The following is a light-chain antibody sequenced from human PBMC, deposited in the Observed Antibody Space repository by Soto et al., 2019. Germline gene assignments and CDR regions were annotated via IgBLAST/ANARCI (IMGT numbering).Light chain of an antibody. V-gene: IGKV1-5*01. CDR2: GAS. CDR1: QSIRYY. Sequence: DSQLTQSPPTLSASVGDRVTITCRASQSIRYYLAWYQQMPGKAPKLLIYGASSLQSGVPSRFSGSGSGTEFTLTISSLQPDDFATYFCQHHNSYTQTCGQGTKV. CDR3: QHHNSYTQT. J-gene: IGKJ1*01.